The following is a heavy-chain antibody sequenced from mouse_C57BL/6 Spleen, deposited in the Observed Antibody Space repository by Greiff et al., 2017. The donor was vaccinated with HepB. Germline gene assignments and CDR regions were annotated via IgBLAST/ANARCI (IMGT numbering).Heavy chain of an antibody. CDR1: GYTFTSYG. CDR2: IYPRSGNT. V-gene: IGHV1-81*01. CDR3: AMEDYDGGDFDY. Sequence: QVQLQQSGAELARPGASVKLSCKASGYTFTSYGISWVKQSTGQGLEWIGEIYPRSGNTYYNEKFKGKATMTADKSSSTAYIELRSLTSEDSAVYFCAMEDYDGGDFDYWGQGTTLTVSS. J-gene: IGHJ2*01. D-gene: IGHD2-4*01.